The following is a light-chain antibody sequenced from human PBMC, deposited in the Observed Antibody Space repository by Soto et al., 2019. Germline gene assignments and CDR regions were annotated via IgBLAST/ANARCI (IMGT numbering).Light chain of an antibody. V-gene: IGKV1-5*03. Sequence: DIQMTQSPSILSASVGDRVTITCRARQSISSWLAWYQQKPGKAPKLLIYKASSLESGVPSRFSGSGSGTELTLTISSLQPDDFATYYCQQYNSYPWTFGQGTKVEIK. CDR3: QQYNSYPWT. CDR1: QSISSW. J-gene: IGKJ1*01. CDR2: KAS.